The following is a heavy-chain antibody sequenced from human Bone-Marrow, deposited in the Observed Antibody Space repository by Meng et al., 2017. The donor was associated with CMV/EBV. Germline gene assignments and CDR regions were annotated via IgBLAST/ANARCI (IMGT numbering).Heavy chain of an antibody. D-gene: IGHD2-8*01. CDR2: IYWDDDR. CDR3: AHRPYASPFDS. Sequence: CTFSGFSLRTPEMGLGWIRQPPGKALEWLAVIYWDDDRRYSPSLKSRLTITKDTSKNQVVLTITDMDPVDTATYYCAHRPYASPFDSWGQGTLVTVSS. J-gene: IGHJ5*01. V-gene: IGHV2-5*02. CDR1: GFSLRTPEMG.